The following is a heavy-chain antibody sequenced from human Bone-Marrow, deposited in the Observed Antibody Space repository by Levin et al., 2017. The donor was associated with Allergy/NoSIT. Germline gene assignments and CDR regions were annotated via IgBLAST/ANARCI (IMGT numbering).Heavy chain of an antibody. CDR2: INPSGGST. Sequence: GESLKISCKASGYTFTSYYMHWVRQAPGQGLEWMGIINPSGGSTSYAQKFQGRVTMTRDTSTSTVYMELSSLRSEDTAVYYCARAGVQLERRDFDYWGQGPLVTVSS. CDR3: ARAGVQLERRDFDY. V-gene: IGHV1-46*01. D-gene: IGHD1-1*01. J-gene: IGHJ4*02. CDR1: GYTFTSYY.